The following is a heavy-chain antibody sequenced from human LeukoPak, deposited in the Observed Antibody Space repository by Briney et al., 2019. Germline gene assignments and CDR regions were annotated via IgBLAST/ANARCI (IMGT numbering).Heavy chain of an antibody. J-gene: IGHJ4*02. CDR3: ARSEYYYGSGSYYSDY. D-gene: IGHD3-10*01. Sequence: SETLSLTCTVSGGSISSSSYYWGWIRQPPGKGLEWIGTIYYSGSTNYNPSLKSRVTISVDTSKNQFSLRLSSVTAADTAVYYCARSEYYYGSGSYYSDYWGQGTLVTVSS. V-gene: IGHV4-39*07. CDR2: IYYSGST. CDR1: GGSISSSSYY.